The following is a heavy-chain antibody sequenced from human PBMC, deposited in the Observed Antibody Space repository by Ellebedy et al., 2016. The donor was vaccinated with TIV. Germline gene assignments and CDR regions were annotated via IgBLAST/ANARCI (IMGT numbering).Heavy chain of an antibody. CDR1: GFTFDAYA. CDR2: ISWNSGSI. D-gene: IGHD6-6*01. J-gene: IGHJ4*02. V-gene: IGHV3-9*01. Sequence: SLKISCAASGFTFDAYAMHWVRQAPGKGLEWVSGISWNSGSIGYADSVKGRFTISRDNAKNSLYLQMNSLRVEDTAVYYCTSEYSSASHWAYWGQGTLVTVSS. CDR3: TSEYSSASHWAY.